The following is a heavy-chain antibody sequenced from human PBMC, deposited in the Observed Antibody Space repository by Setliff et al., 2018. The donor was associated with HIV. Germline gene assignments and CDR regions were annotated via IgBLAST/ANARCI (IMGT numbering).Heavy chain of an antibody. CDR3: ARVPVAGANWFDP. D-gene: IGHD2-21*01. V-gene: IGHV4-34*01. CDR2: VSQSGST. CDR1: GGSFSAYY. J-gene: IGHJ5*02. Sequence: PSETLSLTCAVYGGSFSAYYWSWIRQPPGKGLEWIGSVSQSGSTYYNPSLKSRITISVDRSKNLFSLKLISVTAADQGVYYCARVPVAGANWFDPWGLGTLVTVSS.